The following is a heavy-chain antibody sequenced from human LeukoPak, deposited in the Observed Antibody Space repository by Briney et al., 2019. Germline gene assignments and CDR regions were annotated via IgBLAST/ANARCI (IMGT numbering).Heavy chain of an antibody. D-gene: IGHD3-22*01. Sequence: GESLKISCKGSGYSFTSYWIGWVRQMPGKGLEWMGIIYPGDSDTRYSPSFQGQVTISADKSISTAYLQWSSLKASDTAMYYCARITYYYDSSGPFDYWGQGTLVTVSS. CDR1: GYSFTSYW. CDR3: ARITYYYDSSGPFDY. CDR2: IYPGDSDT. V-gene: IGHV5-51*01. J-gene: IGHJ4*02.